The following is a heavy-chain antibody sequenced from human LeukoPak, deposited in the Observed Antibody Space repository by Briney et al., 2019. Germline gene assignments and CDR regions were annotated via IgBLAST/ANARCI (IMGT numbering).Heavy chain of an antibody. J-gene: IGHJ6*03. D-gene: IGHD2-2*01. V-gene: IGHV3-30*02. CDR1: GFTFSSYG. CDR3: AKSEYCSSTSCYYYYYMDV. CDR2: IRYDGSNK. Sequence: GGSLRLSCAASGFTFSSYGMHWVRQAPGKGLEWVAFIRYDGSNKYYADSVKGRFTISRDNSKNTLYLQMNSLRAEDTAVYYCAKSEYCSSTSCYYYYYMDVWGKGTTVTVSS.